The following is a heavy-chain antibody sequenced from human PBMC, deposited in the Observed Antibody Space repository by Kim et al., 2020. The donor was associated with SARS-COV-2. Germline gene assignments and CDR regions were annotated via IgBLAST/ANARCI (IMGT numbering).Heavy chain of an antibody. CDR2: IMEDGSEK. CDR3: ARGKGWTDY. V-gene: IGHV3-7*01. D-gene: IGHD2-15*01. J-gene: IGHJ4*02. CDR1: GFIFSAYW. Sequence: GGSLRLSCEPSGFIFSAYWMSWVRQAPGKGLEWVANIMEDGSEKNYVDSVKARFTISRDNAKNSLYLQMNSLRAEDTAVYYCARGKGWTDYWGQGTMVTVSS.